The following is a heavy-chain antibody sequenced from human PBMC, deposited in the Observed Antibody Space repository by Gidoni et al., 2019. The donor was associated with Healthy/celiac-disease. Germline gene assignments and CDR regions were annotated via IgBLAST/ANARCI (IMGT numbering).Heavy chain of an antibody. J-gene: IGHJ5*02. CDR1: GWSFIGYY. CDR3: ARGRWGIAAAVHNWFDP. D-gene: IGHD6-13*01. Sequence: QVQLQQWGAGLLKPSEPLSLTCAVYGWSFIGYYWRWIPQPPGKGREWIGEINHSGSNNYNPSLKSRVTISVDTSKNQFSLKLSSVTAADTAVYYCARGRWGIAAAVHNWFDPWGQGTLVTVSS. CDR2: INHSGSN. V-gene: IGHV4-34*01.